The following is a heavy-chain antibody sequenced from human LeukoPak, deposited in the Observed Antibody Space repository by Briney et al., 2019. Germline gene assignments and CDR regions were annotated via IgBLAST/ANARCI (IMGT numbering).Heavy chain of an antibody. CDR3: ARDGGPRGPLHLDY. V-gene: IGHV3-21*01. D-gene: IGHD2-15*01. CDR2: ISSSSSYI. CDR1: GFTFSSYS. Sequence: PGGSLRLSCAASGFTFSSYSMNWVRQAPGKGLEWVSSISSSSSYIYYADSVKGRFTISRDNAKNSLYLQMNCLRAEDTAVYYCARDGGPRGPLHLDYWGQGTLVTVSS. J-gene: IGHJ4*02.